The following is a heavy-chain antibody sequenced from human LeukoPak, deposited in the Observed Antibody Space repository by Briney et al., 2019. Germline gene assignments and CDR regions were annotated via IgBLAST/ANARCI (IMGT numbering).Heavy chain of an antibody. J-gene: IGHJ4*02. CDR3: ARASDLDY. CDR1: GFTFSSYA. Sequence: PGGSLRLSCAASGFTFSSYAMHWVRQAPGKGLEWVAVISYDGSNKYYADSVKGRFTISRDNSKNTLCLQMNSLRAEDTAVYYCARASDLDYWGQGILVTVSS. CDR2: ISYDGSNK. V-gene: IGHV3-30*04.